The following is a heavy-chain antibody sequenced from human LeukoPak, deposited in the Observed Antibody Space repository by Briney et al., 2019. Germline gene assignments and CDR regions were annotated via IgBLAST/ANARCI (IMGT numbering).Heavy chain of an antibody. D-gene: IGHD3-16*02. Sequence: PGRSLRLSCAASGFTFSSYEMNWVRQAPGKGLEWVSYISSSGSTIYYADSVKGRFTISRDNAKNSLYLQMNSLRAEDTAVYYCARGVYDYVWGSYPLDYWGQGTLVTVSS. CDR3: ARGVYDYVWGSYPLDY. V-gene: IGHV3-48*03. J-gene: IGHJ4*02. CDR2: ISSSGSTI. CDR1: GFTFSSYE.